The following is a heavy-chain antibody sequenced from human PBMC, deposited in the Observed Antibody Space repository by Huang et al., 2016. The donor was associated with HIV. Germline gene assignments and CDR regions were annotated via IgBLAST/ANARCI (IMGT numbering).Heavy chain of an antibody. CDR3: AKGGHPRTIAAAAY. CDR2: ISYDGSNK. V-gene: IGHV3-30*18. CDR1: GFTFSSYG. J-gene: IGHJ4*02. D-gene: IGHD6-13*01. Sequence: QVQLVESGGGVVQPGRSLRLSCAASGFTFSSYGMHWVRQAPVKGCELVEVISYDGSNKYVADSVKGRFTISRDNSKNTLYLQMNSLRAEDTAVYYCAKGGHPRTIAAAAYWGQGTLVTVSS.